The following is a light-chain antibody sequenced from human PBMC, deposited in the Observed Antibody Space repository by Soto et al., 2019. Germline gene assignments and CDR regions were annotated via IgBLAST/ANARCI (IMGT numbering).Light chain of an antibody. CDR2: EDN. CDR1: SGSIASNY. J-gene: IGLJ3*02. V-gene: IGLV6-57*03. Sequence: NFMLTQPHSVSESPGKTVTISCTRSSGSIASNYVQWYQQRPGSAPTTVIYEDNQRPSGVPDRLSGSIDSSSNSATLTIPGLKTEDEADYYCQSYDSSTLVFGGGTKLTVL. CDR3: QSYDSSTLV.